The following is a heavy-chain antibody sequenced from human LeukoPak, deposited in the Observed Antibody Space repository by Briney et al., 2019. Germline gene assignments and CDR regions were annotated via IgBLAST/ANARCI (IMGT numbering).Heavy chain of an antibody. CDR2: ISAYNGNT. D-gene: IGHD2/OR15-2a*01. V-gene: IGHV1-18*01. CDR1: GYTFTSYG. J-gene: IGHJ6*04. CDR3: SRYTKNGVRTFSYGGMDV. Sequence: ASVTVSCKASGYTFTSYGISWVRQAPGQGLEWMGWISAYNGNTNYAQKLQGRVTMTTDTSTSTAYMEPRSLRSDDQAGDYCSRYTKNGVRTFSYGGMDVWGEGTTVTVSS.